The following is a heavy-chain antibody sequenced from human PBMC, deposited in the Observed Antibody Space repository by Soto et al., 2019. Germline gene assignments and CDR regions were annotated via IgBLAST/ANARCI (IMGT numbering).Heavy chain of an antibody. V-gene: IGHV3-74*01. CDR3: VRTSLVVAAATREDY. CDR1: GFTFSSYW. Sequence: EVQLVESGGGLVQPGESLRLSCAASGFTFSSYWMHWVRQAPGKGLVWVSRINSDGSSTSYAGSVKGRFTISRDNAKNTVYPQMNSLRAEDTAVYYCVRTSLVVAAATREDYWGQGTLVTVSS. D-gene: IGHD2-15*01. J-gene: IGHJ4*02. CDR2: INSDGSST.